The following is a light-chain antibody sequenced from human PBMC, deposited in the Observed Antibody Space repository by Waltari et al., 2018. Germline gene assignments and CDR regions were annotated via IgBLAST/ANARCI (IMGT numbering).Light chain of an antibody. CDR2: ENT. Sequence: QSVLTQPPPVSAAPGQRVTISCSGGRPNIGNNYVSWYRQFPGTAPKLLIYENTERPSGIPGRFSGSKSGTSATLDITGLQAGDEADYYCGTWDSSLSGAVFGGGTHLTVL. CDR3: GTWDSSLSGAV. CDR1: RPNIGNNY. V-gene: IGLV1-51*02. J-gene: IGLJ7*01.